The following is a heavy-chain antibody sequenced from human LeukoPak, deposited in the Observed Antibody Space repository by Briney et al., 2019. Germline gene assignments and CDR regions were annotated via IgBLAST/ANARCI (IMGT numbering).Heavy chain of an antibody. CDR1: GFTFSSYA. J-gene: IGHJ4*02. V-gene: IGHV3-30*04. Sequence: GGSLRLSCAASGFTFSSYAMHWVRQAPGKGLEWVAVISYDGSNKYYADSVKGRFTISRDNSKNTLYLQMNSLRAEDTAVYYCARDLYWGQGTLVTVSS. CDR3: ARDLY. CDR2: ISYDGSNK.